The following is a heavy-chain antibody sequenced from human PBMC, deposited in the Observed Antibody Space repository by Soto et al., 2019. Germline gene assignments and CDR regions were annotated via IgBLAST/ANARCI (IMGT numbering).Heavy chain of an antibody. CDR3: SGGVRGVIMPFQTTSYYYGMDV. CDR2: ISGSGGST. Sequence: GGSLRLSCAASGFTFSSYAMSWVRQAPGKGLEWVSAISGSGGSTYYADSVKGRFTISRDNSKNTLYLQMNSLRAEDTAVYYCSGGVRGVIMPFQTTSYYYGMDVWGQGTTVTVSS. V-gene: IGHV3-23*01. D-gene: IGHD3-10*01. CDR1: GFTFSSYA. J-gene: IGHJ6*02.